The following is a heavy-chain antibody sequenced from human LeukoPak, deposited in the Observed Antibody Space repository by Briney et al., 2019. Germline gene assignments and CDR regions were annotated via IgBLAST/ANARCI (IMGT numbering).Heavy chain of an antibody. CDR2: INIDDTT. D-gene: IGHD6-19*01. CDR3: AKGQTTNGRGWLKPFDY. CDR1: GFTFSSCA. V-gene: IGHV3-23*01. Sequence: GGSLRLSCAASGFTFSSCAMIWVRQPPGKGLEWVSSINIDDTTYKANSVKGRFTTSRDKYKNTLYLKMNSLRAEDTALYYCAKGQTTNGRGWLKPFDYWGQGTLVTVSS. J-gene: IGHJ4*02.